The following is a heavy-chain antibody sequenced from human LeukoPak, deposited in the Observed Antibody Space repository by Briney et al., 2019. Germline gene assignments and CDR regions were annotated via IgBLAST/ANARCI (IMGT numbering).Heavy chain of an antibody. D-gene: IGHD2-15*01. CDR1: GFTFSSYA. Sequence: GRSLRLSCAASGFTFSSYAMHWVRQAPGKGLEWVAVISYDGSNKYYADSVKGRFTISRDNSKNTLYLQMSSLRAEDTAVYYCEGSGHTDFDYWGQGTLVTVSS. CDR3: EGSGHTDFDY. CDR2: ISYDGSNK. V-gene: IGHV3-30-3*01. J-gene: IGHJ4*02.